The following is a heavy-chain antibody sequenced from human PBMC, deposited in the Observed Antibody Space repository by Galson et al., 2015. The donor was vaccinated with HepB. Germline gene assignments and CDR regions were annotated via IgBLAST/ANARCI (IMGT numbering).Heavy chain of an antibody. V-gene: IGHV3-15*01. Sequence: SLRLSCAASGIILSNAWMSWVRQDPGKGLEWVGRIKTKTEGGTTDYAAPVKGRFTISRDESRNTLFLQMNSLKTEDSAVYYCTTDNGNFGFDNWGQGTTVTVSS. CDR3: TTDNGNFGFDN. D-gene: IGHD4-17*01. J-gene: IGHJ6*02. CDR1: GIILSNAW. CDR2: IKTKTEGGTT.